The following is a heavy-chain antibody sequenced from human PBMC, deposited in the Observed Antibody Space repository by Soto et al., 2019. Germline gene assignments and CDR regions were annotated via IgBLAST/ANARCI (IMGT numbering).Heavy chain of an antibody. CDR2: ISWNSGSI. CDR3: AKNLVAARPFLAAPGFDP. Sequence: PGGSLRLSCAASGFTFDDYAMHWVRQAPGKGLEWVSGISWNSGSIGYAVSVKGRFTISRDKANNCLSLQMNSMRAEDTALYYCAKNLVAARPFLAAPGFDPWGQGTLVTVSS. D-gene: IGHD6-6*01. CDR1: GFTFDDYA. J-gene: IGHJ5*02. V-gene: IGHV3-9*01.